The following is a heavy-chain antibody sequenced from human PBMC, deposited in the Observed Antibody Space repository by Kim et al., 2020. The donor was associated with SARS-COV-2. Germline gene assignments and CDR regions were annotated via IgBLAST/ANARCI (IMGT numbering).Heavy chain of an antibody. CDR3: ASVRYPHMIFGVADY. V-gene: IGHV3-30*04. CDR2: ISYDGSNK. D-gene: IGHD3-3*01. CDR1: GFTFSSYA. Sequence: GGSLRLSCAASGFTFSSYAMHWVRQAPGKGLEWVAIISYDGSNKYYVDSVKGRFTISRDNSKNTLYLQMNSLRAEDTAVYHCASVRYPHMIFGVADYCG. J-gene: IGHJ4*01.